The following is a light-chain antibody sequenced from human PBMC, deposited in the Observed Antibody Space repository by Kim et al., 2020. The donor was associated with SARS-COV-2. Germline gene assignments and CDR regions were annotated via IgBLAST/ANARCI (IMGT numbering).Light chain of an antibody. CDR2: QDS. CDR1: KLGDKY. V-gene: IGLV3-1*01. J-gene: IGLJ3*02. Sequence: VSPGQTASIACAGDKLGDKYACWYQQQPGQSPVLVIYQDSRRPSGIPGRFSGANSGNTATLTISGTQAMDEADYCCQAWDSSTWVFGGGTQLIVL. CDR3: QAWDSSTWV.